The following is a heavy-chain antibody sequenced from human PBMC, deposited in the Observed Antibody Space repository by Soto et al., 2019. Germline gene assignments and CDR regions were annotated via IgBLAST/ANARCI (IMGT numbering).Heavy chain of an antibody. Sequence: GGSLRLSCAASGFTLPLYGMHWGRQAPGKGLEWVAVISYDGTNKYYADSEKGRFTISRDNSNNTLYLPMNILRAEHMAVYYSAKYRWAAAGIPYYYMDVWGKGTTVTVSS. V-gene: IGHV3-30*18. J-gene: IGHJ6*03. CDR2: ISYDGTNK. CDR1: GFTLPLYG. CDR3: AKYRWAAAGIPYYYMDV. D-gene: IGHD6-13*01.